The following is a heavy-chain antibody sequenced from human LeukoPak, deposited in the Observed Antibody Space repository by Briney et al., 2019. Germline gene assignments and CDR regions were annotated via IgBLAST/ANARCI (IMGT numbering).Heavy chain of an antibody. J-gene: IGHJ1*01. CDR2: IIPIFGTA. V-gene: IGHV1-69*05. CDR3: ATTAMVLNPEYFQH. CDR1: GGTFSSYA. Sequence: ASVNVSCTASGGTFSSYAISWVRQAPGQGLEWMGGIIPIFGTANYAQKFQGRVTMTRDTSTSTVYMELSSLRSEDTAVYYCATTAMVLNPEYFQHWGQGTLVTVSS. D-gene: IGHD5-18*01.